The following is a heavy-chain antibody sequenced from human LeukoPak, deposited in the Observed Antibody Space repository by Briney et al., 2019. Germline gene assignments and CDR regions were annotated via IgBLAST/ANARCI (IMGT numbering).Heavy chain of an antibody. Sequence: SETLSLTCTVSGGSISSSSYYWGWIRQPPGKGLEWIGSIYYSGSTYYNPSLKSRVTISVDTSKNQFSLKLSSVTAADTAVYYCARRIVVGATWRYYYGMDVWGQGTTVTVSS. J-gene: IGHJ6*02. CDR3: ARRIVVGATWRYYYGMDV. CDR1: GGSISSSSYY. D-gene: IGHD1-26*01. CDR2: IYYSGST. V-gene: IGHV4-39*07.